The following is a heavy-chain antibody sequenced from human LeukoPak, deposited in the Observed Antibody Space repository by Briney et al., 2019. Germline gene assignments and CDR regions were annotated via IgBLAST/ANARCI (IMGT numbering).Heavy chain of an antibody. D-gene: IGHD2-2*01. Sequence: GGSLRLSCAASGFTFSGSAMHWLRPASGKGLEWVGRIRSKANSYATPYAASVKGRFTISRDDSKNTAYLQMNSLKTEDTAVYYCTSFRYCSSTSCPEGVRGYYYYYYMDVWGKGTTVTVSS. J-gene: IGHJ6*03. CDR1: GFTFSGSA. V-gene: IGHV3-73*01. CDR3: TSFRYCSSTSCPEGVRGYYYYYYMDV. CDR2: IRSKANSYAT.